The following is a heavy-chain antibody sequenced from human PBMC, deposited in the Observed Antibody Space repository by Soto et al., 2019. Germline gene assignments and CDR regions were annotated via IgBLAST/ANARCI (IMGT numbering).Heavy chain of an antibody. CDR3: ASSYGSGYRASDY. V-gene: IGHV1-69*02. CDR2: INPILRMS. CDR1: GDTFSFYS. J-gene: IGHJ4*02. D-gene: IGHD3-10*01. Sequence: QVQLVQSGAEVKKPGSSVKVSCKASGDTFSFYSINWVRQAPGLGLEWMGRINPILRMSNYAQRFQGRVTMTADKSTSTAYMELSSLRSEDTAMYYCASSYGSGYRASDYWGQGALVTVYS.